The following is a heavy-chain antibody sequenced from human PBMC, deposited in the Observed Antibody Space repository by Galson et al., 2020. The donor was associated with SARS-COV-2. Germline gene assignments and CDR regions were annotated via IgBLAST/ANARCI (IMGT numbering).Heavy chain of an antibody. J-gene: IGHJ4*02. CDR3: AKDGDPSDSDDSGYSNYFEY. CDR1: GFPFSTYS. CDR2: ISTSSSYT. V-gene: IGHV3-21*04. D-gene: IGHD3-22*01. Sequence: NSGGSLRLSCAASGFPFSTYSMNWVRLAPGKALEWVSSISTSSSYTYYVDSVKGRFSISRDSSKNTLYLQMNSLSAEDTALYYCAKDGDPSDSDDSGYSNYFEYWGQGTLVTVSS.